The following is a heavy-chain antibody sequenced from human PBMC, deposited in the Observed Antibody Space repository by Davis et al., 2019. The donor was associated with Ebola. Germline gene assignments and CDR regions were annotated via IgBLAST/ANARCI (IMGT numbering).Heavy chain of an antibody. J-gene: IGHJ4*02. CDR1: GFTFSSYA. D-gene: IGHD2-15*01. CDR2: ISGSGGST. Sequence: GGSLRLSCAASGFTFSSYAMSWVRQAPGKGLEWVSAISGSGGSTYYADSVKGRFTISRDNSKNTLYLQVDSLTAEDTARYYCARDRIGGSGGFDYWGQGNVVTVSP. V-gene: IGHV3-23*01. CDR3: ARDRIGGSGGFDY.